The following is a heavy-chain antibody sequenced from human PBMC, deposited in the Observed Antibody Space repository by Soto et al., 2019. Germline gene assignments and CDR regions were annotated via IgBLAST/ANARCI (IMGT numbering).Heavy chain of an antibody. D-gene: IGHD2-21*01. CDR1: GGSVSTESYY. CDR3: ASDTGTSIHN. CDR2: VFYTGTT. J-gene: IGHJ4*02. Sequence: SETLSLTCNVSGGSVSTESYYWSWMRQPPGKGLEWIGYVFYTGTTNYNPSLKSRVTVSVDTSKNQFSLKLNSMTAADTAVYFCASDTGTSIHNWGPGILVTVSS. V-gene: IGHV4-61*01.